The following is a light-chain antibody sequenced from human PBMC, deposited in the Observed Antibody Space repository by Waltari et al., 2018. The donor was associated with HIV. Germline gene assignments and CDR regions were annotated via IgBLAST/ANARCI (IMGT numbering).Light chain of an antibody. V-gene: IGKV1-NL1*01. J-gene: IGKJ1*01. CDR1: QGIGNF. CDR2: AAS. Sequence: EIQMSQSPSSLSASVGDRVTITCRASQGIGNFLAWYQQKPGGALKLLLTAASPLETGVPSRFSGSASGTAFTLTINSLQPEDFGTYYCQQYFDVPVTFGQGTKVEIK. CDR3: QQYFDVPVT.